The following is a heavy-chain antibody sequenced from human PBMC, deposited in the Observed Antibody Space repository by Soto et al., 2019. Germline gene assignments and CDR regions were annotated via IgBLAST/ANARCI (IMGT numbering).Heavy chain of an antibody. CDR3: ARDVWVIDSDESESGYFDY. V-gene: IGHV1-18*01. D-gene: IGHD3-16*02. CDR1: GYTFTSYG. J-gene: IGHJ4*02. CDR2: ISAYNGNT. Sequence: ASVKVSCKASGYTFTSYGISWVRQAPGQGLEWMGWISAYNGNTNYAQKLQGRVTMTTDTSTSTAYMELRSLRSDDTAVYYCARDVWVIDSDESESGYFDYWGQGTLVTVSS.